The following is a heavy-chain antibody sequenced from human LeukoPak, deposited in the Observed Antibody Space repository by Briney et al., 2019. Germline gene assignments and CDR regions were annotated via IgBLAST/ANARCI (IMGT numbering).Heavy chain of an antibody. D-gene: IGHD3-10*01. J-gene: IGHJ3*02. CDR2: IRSKAYGGTT. Sequence: PGRSLRLSCTASGFTFGDYAMSWFRQAPGKGLEWVGFIRSKAYGGTTEYAASVKGRFTISRDDSKSIAYLQMNNLKTEDTAVYYCTRGTPGVLWFGEFAFDIWGQGTMVTVSS. CDR3: TRGTPGVLWFGEFAFDI. V-gene: IGHV3-49*03. CDR1: GFTFGDYA.